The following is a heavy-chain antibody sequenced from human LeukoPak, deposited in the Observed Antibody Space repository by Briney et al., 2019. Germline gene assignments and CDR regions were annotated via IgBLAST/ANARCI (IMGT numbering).Heavy chain of an antibody. J-gene: IGHJ4*02. CDR3: ARGAPGMWDYHFDY. CDR1: GFTLSSYA. Sequence: GRSLRLSCAASGFTLSSYAMHWVRQAPGKGLEWVAVISYDGSNKYYADSMKGRFTISRDNSKNTLYLQMNSLRAEDTAVYYCARGAPGMWDYHFDYWGQGTLVTVSS. CDR2: ISYDGSNK. V-gene: IGHV3-30*01. D-gene: IGHD6-13*01.